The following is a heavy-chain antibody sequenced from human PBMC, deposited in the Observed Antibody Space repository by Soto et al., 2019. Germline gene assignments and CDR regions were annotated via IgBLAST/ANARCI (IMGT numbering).Heavy chain of an antibody. CDR2: ISYSGST. CDR1: GGSISSGNYY. CDR3: ARVGGFGATTIDY. V-gene: IGHV4-30-4*01. J-gene: IGHJ4*02. Sequence: SETLSLTCTFSGGSISSGNYYLSWIRQPPGKGLEWIGFISYSGSTYYNLSLKSRITISVDTSKNQFSLKLSSVTAADTAVYYCARVGGFGATTIDYWGQGTLVTVSS. D-gene: IGHD3-10*01.